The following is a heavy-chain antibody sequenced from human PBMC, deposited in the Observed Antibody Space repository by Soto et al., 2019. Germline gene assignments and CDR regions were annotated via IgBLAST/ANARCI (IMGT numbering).Heavy chain of an antibody. CDR2: IPYDRGNS. D-gene: IGHD5-18*01. CDR1: GFTFSSYG. CDR3: AKDREYSYGYADY. V-gene: IGHV3-30*18. J-gene: IGHJ4*02. Sequence: QVHLVESGGGVVQPGRSLRLSCAASGFTFSSYGMYWVRQAPGRGLEWVVFIPYDRGNSYYADSVKGRFTISRDNSKNTLYLQMNSLTAEDTAVYYCAKDREYSYGYADYWGQGALVTVSS.